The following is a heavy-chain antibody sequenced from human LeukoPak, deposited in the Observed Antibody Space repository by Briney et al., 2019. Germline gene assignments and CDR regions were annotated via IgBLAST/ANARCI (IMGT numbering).Heavy chain of an antibody. D-gene: IGHD6-13*01. CDR2: ISWNSGTI. J-gene: IGHJ3*02. CDR3: AKDFSSKQQLGLAFDI. V-gene: IGHV3-9*03. Sequence: PGRSLRLSCAASGFTFDDYAMHWVRQAPGKGLEWVSGISWNSGTIAYADSVKGRFTISRDNAKNSLYLQMNSLRAEDMALYYCAKDFSSKQQLGLAFDIWGQGTMVTVSS. CDR1: GFTFDDYA.